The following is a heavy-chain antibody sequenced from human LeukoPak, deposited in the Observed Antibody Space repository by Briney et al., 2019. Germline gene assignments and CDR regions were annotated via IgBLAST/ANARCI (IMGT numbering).Heavy chain of an antibody. CDR2: IGGIDNNT. V-gene: IGHV3-23*01. Sequence: GGSLRLSCAASEFTFSNYAMSWVRQAPGKGLEWVSTIGGIDNNTYYADSVKGRFSISRDNAKNSLYLQMNSLRAEDTAVYYCARDLTLTYYYDSSGYSLDAFDIWGQGTMVTVSS. CDR3: ARDLTLTYYYDSSGYSLDAFDI. D-gene: IGHD3-22*01. CDR1: EFTFSNYA. J-gene: IGHJ3*02.